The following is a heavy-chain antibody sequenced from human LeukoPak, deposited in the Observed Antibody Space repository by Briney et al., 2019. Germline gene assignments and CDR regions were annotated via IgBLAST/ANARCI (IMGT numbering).Heavy chain of an antibody. CDR2: IYTSGST. CDR1: GGSISSGSYY. Sequence: SETLSLTCTVSGGSISSGSYYWSWIRQPAGKGLEWIGRIYTSGSTNYNPSLQSRVTISVDTSKNQFSLKLSSVTAADTAIYYCARSGPYYYYYYMDVWGKGTTVTISS. V-gene: IGHV4-61*02. CDR3: ARSGPYYYYYYMDV. D-gene: IGHD2-8*02. J-gene: IGHJ6*03.